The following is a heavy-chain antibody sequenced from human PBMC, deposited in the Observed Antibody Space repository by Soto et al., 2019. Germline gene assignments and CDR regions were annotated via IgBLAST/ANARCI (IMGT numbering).Heavy chain of an antibody. Sequence: GGSLRLSCAASGFTFSSYEMNWVRQAPGKGLEWVSYISSSGSTIYYADSVKDRFTISRDNAKNSLYLQMDSLRAEDTAVYYCESKWLAKWWFDPWGQGTLVPVPS. J-gene: IGHJ5*02. D-gene: IGHD6-19*01. CDR2: ISSSGSTI. CDR3: ESKWLAKWWFDP. CDR1: GFTFSSYE. V-gene: IGHV3-48*03.